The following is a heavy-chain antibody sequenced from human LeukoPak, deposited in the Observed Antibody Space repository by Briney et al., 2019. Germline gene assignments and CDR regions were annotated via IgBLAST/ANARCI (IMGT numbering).Heavy chain of an antibody. J-gene: IGHJ4*02. Sequence: PSETRSLTCAVYGGSFSGYYWSWIRQPPGKGLEWIGEINHSGSTNYNPSLKSRVTISVDTSKNQFSLKLSSVTAADTAVYYCARSKMDYWGQGTLVTVSS. CDR1: GGSFSGYY. CDR3: ARSKMDY. CDR2: INHSGST. V-gene: IGHV4-34*01. D-gene: IGHD2-2*03.